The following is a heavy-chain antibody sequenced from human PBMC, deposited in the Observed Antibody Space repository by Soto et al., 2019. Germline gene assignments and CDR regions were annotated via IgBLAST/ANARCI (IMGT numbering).Heavy chain of an antibody. CDR1: GYTFTGYY. Sequence: ASVKVSCKXSGYTFTGYYMHWVRQAPGQGLEWMGWINPNSGGTNYAQKFQGRVTMTRDTSISTAYMELSRLRSEDTSVYYCASSVGTRSCEYWGQETLVAVSS. J-gene: IGHJ4*01. CDR2: INPNSGGT. V-gene: IGHV1-2*02. CDR3: ASSVGTRSCEY. D-gene: IGHD5-12*01.